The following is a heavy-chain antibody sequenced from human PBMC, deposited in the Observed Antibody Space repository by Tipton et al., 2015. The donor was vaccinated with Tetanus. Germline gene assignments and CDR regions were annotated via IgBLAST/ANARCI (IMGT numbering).Heavy chain of an antibody. CDR3: ARQKRGYSYGAFDY. CDR2: IYYSGST. D-gene: IGHD5-18*01. CDR1: GGSISSSSYY. J-gene: IGHJ4*02. V-gene: IGHV4-39*01. Sequence: TLSLTCTVSGGSISSSSYYWGWIRQPPGKGLEWIGSIYYSGSTYYNPSLKSRFTISVDTSKNQFSLKLSSVTAADTAVYYCARQKRGYSYGAFDYWGQGTLVTVSS.